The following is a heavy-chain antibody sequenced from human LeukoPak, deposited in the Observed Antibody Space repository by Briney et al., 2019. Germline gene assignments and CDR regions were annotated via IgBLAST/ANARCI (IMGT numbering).Heavy chain of an antibody. CDR1: GGSFSGYY. D-gene: IGHD2-15*01. J-gene: IGHJ4*02. V-gene: IGHV4-34*01. Sequence: SETLSLTCAVYGGSFSGYYWSWIRQPPGKGLEWIGEINHSGSTNYNPSLKSRVTISIDTSKKQFLLDLSSVTAADTAVYYCARKVVADTAFDFWGQGTLVTVSS. CDR3: ARKVVADTAFDF. CDR2: INHSGST.